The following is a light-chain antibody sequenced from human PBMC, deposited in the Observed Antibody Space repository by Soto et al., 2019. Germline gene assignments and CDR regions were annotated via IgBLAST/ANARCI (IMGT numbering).Light chain of an antibody. V-gene: IGKV1-5*01. J-gene: IGKJ1*01. Sequence: DIEMTQYPPTLSSSVGDIVTITCRASQSISSWLAWYQQKPGKAPKLLIYDASSLESGVPSRFSGSGSGTEFTLTISSLQPDDFATYYCQQDNSYLWTVGQGTKVDI. CDR2: DAS. CDR3: QQDNSYLWT. CDR1: QSISSW.